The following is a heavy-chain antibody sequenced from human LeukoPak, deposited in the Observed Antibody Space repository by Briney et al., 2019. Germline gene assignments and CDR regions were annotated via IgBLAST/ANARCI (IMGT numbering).Heavy chain of an antibody. CDR2: INPNSGGT. CDR1: GYTFTGYY. CDR3: ARDGSGSYYAYDY. Sequence: ASVKVSCKASGYTFTGYYMHWVRQAPGQGLEWMGWINPNSGGTNYAQKFQGRVTMTRDTSISTAYMELSSLRSDDTAVYYCARDGSGSYYAYDYWGQGTLVTVSS. D-gene: IGHD3-10*01. J-gene: IGHJ4*02. V-gene: IGHV1-2*02.